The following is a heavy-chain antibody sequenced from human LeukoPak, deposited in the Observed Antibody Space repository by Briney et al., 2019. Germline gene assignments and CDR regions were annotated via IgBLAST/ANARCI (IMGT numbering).Heavy chain of an antibody. CDR2: INPSSGST. CDR1: GYTFTNYY. CDR3: AREYSNSQFDY. V-gene: IGHV1-46*01. D-gene: IGHD6-13*01. J-gene: IGHJ4*02. Sequence: SVKISCKASGYTFTNYYIHWVRQAPGQGLEWMAIINPSSGSTSYAQKFQGRVTMTRDTSTSTVYMELSSLRSEDTAMYYCAREYSNSQFDYWGQGTLVTVSS.